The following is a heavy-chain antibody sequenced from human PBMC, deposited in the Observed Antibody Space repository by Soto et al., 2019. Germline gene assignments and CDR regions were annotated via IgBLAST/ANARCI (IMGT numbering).Heavy chain of an antibody. CDR3: ARDRSYYDRSGSCSPPS. CDR1: GFTFSSYA. CDR2: ISGSAATT. D-gene: IGHD3-22*01. Sequence: EVQLLESGGGLVQPGGSLRLSCAASGFTFSSYAMNWVRQAPGKGLEWVSAISGSAATTHFADSVKGRFTISRDNSKNTLYLQMDSLRAEDTAVYYCARDRSYYDRSGSCSPPSWGQGTLVTVSS. V-gene: IGHV3-23*01. J-gene: IGHJ5*02.